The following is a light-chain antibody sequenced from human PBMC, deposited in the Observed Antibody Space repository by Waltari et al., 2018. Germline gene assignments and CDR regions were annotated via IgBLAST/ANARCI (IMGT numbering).Light chain of an antibody. CDR3: QVWDTSSDRVV. CDR2: DDR. Sequence: SYVLTQPPSASVAPGKTARITCEGDNVGDKSVHRYQQKPGQAPLLVVYDDRARPSGVPDRFSASNSGSTATLTISRVENGDEADYYCQVWDTSSDRVVFGGGTKLTVL. V-gene: IGLV3-21*03. CDR1: NVGDKS. J-gene: IGLJ2*01.